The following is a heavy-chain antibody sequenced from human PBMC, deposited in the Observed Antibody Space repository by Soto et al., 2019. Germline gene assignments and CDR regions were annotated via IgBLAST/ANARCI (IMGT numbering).Heavy chain of an antibody. CDR2: IDPSDSYT. CDR3: AVRARWLQTGFDF. J-gene: IGHJ4*02. Sequence: PGESLKISCKGSGYSFTSYWISWVRQMPGKGLEWMGRIDPSDSYTNYSPSFQGHVTISADKSISTAYLQWSSLKASDTAIYYCAVRARWLQTGFDFWGQGTLVTVSS. CDR1: GYSFTSYW. V-gene: IGHV5-10-1*01. D-gene: IGHD5-12*01.